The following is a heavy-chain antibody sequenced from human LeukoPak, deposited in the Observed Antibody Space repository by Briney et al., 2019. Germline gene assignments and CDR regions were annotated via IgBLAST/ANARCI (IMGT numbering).Heavy chain of an antibody. V-gene: IGHV4-38-2*02. CDR3: ARPGESSGYMWFY. Sequence: SDPLSLTCTVSGDSITTPYDWGWIRPSPGNGLEWIGSIFHSENTYYSPSLKSRVTISIDTSKNQFSLRLNSVTAADTAVYYCARPGESSGYMWFYWGQGTLVTVSS. D-gene: IGHD3-22*01. CDR1: GDSITTPYD. CDR2: IFHSENT. J-gene: IGHJ4*02.